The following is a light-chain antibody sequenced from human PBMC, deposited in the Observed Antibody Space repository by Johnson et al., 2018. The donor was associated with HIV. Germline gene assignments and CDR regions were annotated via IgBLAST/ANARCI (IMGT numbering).Light chain of an antibody. CDR3: AAWYDSLNGQV. CDR1: SSNIGNNY. CDR2: DND. J-gene: IGLJ1*01. V-gene: IGLV1-51*01. Sequence: QSVLTQPPSVSAAPGQKVTISCSGSSSNIGNNYVSWYQQLPGTAPKLLIYDNDKRPSGIPDRFSGSKSGTSASLAISGLKAEDEADYYCAAWYDSLNGQVFGTGTKVTVL.